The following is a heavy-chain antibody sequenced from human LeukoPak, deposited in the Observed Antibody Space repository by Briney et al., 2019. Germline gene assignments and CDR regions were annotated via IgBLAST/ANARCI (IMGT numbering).Heavy chain of an antibody. V-gene: IGHV4-59*01. CDR2: IYYSGST. J-gene: IGHJ5*02. CDR3: AREIRYLEWSTFDP. CDR1: GGSISSYY. D-gene: IGHD3-3*01. Sequence: SETLSLTCTVSGGSISSYYWSWIRQPPGKGLEWIGYIYYSGSTNYNPSLKSRVTISVDTSKNQFSLKLSSVTAADTAVYYCAREIRYLEWSTFDPWGQGTLVTVSS.